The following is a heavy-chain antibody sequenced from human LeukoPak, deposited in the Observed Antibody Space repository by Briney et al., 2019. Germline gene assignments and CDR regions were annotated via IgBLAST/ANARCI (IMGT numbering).Heavy chain of an antibody. V-gene: IGHV4-59*01. CDR1: GDFISTYY. Sequence: SETLSLTCTVSGDFISTYYWSWIRQPPGKGLEWIGYVYYTGSANYNPSLKGRVTISVDTSKNQFFLKLSSVTAADTAMYYCARASIRYYDSSAYSHWGQGALVTVSS. CDR3: ARASIRYYDSSAYSH. D-gene: IGHD3-22*01. CDR2: VYYTGSA. J-gene: IGHJ4*02.